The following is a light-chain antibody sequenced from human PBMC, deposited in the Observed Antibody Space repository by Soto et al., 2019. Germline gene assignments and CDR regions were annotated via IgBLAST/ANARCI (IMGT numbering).Light chain of an antibody. Sequence: QSVLTQPPSASGTPGQKVTISCSGSNSNVGDNTVNWYQQLPGAAPKLLIYSHNQRPSGVPVRFSGSKSGASASLAISGLLSEDEADYYCACWDDSLNGSVFGGGTKLTVL. CDR1: NSNVGDNT. J-gene: IGLJ2*01. CDR3: ACWDDSLNGSV. V-gene: IGLV1-44*01. CDR2: SHN.